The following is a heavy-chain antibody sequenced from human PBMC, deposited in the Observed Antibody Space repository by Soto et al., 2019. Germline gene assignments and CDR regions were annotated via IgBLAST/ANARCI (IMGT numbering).Heavy chain of an antibody. CDR2: IIPILGIA. CDR1: GGTFSSYT. V-gene: IGHV1-69*02. CDR3: ARSPGDTAMVDY. J-gene: IGHJ4*02. Sequence: QVQLVQAGAEVKKPASSVKVSCKSSGGTFSSYTISWVRQAPGQGLEWMGRIIPILGIANYAQKFKGRVTLTADKSTSKADMGLSSLRSEDTAVYYCARSPGDTAMVDYWGQGTLLTVSS. D-gene: IGHD5-18*01.